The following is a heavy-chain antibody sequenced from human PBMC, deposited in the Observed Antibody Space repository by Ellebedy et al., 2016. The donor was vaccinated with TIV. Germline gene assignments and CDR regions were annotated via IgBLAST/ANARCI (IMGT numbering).Heavy chain of an antibody. V-gene: IGHV4-34*01. CDR1: GEPFRGYS. CDR2: INHSGNT. CDR3: ARGRPYLGKGLDS. J-gene: IGHJ4*02. D-gene: IGHD7-27*01. Sequence: MPSETLSLTCAVYGEPFRGYSWTWIRQPPGKGLEWIGDINHSGNTNFNPSLTSRVSISVDTSKNQFSLNLRSVTAADTAVYYCARGRPYLGKGLDSWGQGTLVTVSS.